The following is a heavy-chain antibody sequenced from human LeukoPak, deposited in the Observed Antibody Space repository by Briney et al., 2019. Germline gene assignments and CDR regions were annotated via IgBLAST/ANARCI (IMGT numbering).Heavy chain of an antibody. Sequence: SETLSLSCALYVGTFTGYYRVWIRQPPGQGLEWIGGVNLSGNDNYSPPLKSPVTISVDTTKDQFSLRRTTVAVADTAVYYCSRGPEHYRSRLGIWGQGTMVTVSS. J-gene: IGHJ3*02. CDR1: VGTFTGYY. D-gene: IGHD1-26*01. CDR2: VNLSGND. CDR3: SRGPEHYRSRLGI. V-gene: IGHV4-34*01.